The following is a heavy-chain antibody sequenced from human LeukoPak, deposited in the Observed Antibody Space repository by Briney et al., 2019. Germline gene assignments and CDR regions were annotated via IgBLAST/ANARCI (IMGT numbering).Heavy chain of an antibody. J-gene: IGHJ4*02. CDR2: IWYDGSNE. Sequence: PGGSLRLSCAASGFTFSSYGMNWVRQAPGKGLEWVAVIWYDGSNEYYVDSVKGRFTISRDNSKNTLYLQMNSLRVEDTAVYYCAAGDPVSYWGQGTQVTVSS. V-gene: IGHV3-33*01. CDR3: AAGDPVSY. D-gene: IGHD4-17*01. CDR1: GFTFSSYG.